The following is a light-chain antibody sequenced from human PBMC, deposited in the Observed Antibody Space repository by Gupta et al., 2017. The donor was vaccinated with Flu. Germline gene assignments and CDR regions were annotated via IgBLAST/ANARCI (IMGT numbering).Light chain of an antibody. CDR1: SSNIGSNV. CDR3: AAWDGSLYGYV. V-gene: IGLV1-44*01. Sequence: QSALTQPPSASGTPGQRVAISCSGSSSNIGSNVVHWYQQLPGTAPKLLIFNNNQRPSGVPARFSGSKSGTSASLAISGLQSEDEADYYCAAWDGSLYGYVFGTGTKVTVL. J-gene: IGLJ1*01. CDR2: NNN.